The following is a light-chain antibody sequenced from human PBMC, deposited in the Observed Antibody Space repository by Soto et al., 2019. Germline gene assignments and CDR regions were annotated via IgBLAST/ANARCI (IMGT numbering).Light chain of an antibody. J-gene: IGLJ3*02. CDR3: QSYDSTWV. CDR2: EDN. V-gene: IGLV6-57*03. CDR1: SGSIASNY. Sequence: NFMLTQPHSVSESPGKTVTISCTRSSGSIASNYVQWYQQRPGSAPTTVIYEDNQRPSVVPDRFSGSIDSSSNSASLTISALKTEDEADYYCQSYDSTWVFGGGTKVTVL.